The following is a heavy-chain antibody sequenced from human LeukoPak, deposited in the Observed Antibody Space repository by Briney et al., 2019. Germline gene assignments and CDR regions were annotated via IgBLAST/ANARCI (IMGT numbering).Heavy chain of an antibody. J-gene: IGHJ4*02. CDR1: GGSISSSSYY. Sequence: MASETLSLTCTVSGGSISSSSYYWGWIRQPPGKGLEWIGSIYYSGSTYYNPSLKSRVTISVDTSKNQFSLKLSSVTAADTAVYYCARDLPLGYCSGGSCKHPPNADYWGQGTLVTVSS. V-gene: IGHV4-39*07. CDR2: IYYSGST. CDR3: ARDLPLGYCSGGSCKHPPNADY. D-gene: IGHD2-15*01.